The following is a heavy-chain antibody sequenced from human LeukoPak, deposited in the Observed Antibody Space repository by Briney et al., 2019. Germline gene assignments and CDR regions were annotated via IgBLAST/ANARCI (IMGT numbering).Heavy chain of an antibody. D-gene: IGHD1-1*01. CDR3: ARAKLESIELGYYYYMDV. CDR2: INPNSGGT. CDR1: GYTFTGYY. Sequence: ASVKASCTASGYTFTGYYMHWVRQPPGQGLEWMGWINPNSGGTNYAQKFQGRVTMTRDTSISTAYMELSRLRSDDTAVYYCARAKLESIELGYYYYMDVWGKGTTVTVSS. V-gene: IGHV1-2*02. J-gene: IGHJ6*03.